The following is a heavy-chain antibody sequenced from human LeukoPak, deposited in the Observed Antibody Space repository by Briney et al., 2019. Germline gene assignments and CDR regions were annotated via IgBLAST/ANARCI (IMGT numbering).Heavy chain of an antibody. D-gene: IGHD3-10*01. J-gene: IGHJ4*02. CDR2: ISSSGGST. CDR3: AKDQGTGLGSYSWGYFDC. Sequence: PGGSLRLPCAASGFSFSTYAMSWVRQAPGKGLEWVSGISSSGGSTVYIDSVKGRFTISRDNSKNTLYLQMNSLRAEDTAAYYCAKDQGTGLGSYSWGYFDCWGQGTLVTVSS. CDR1: GFSFSTYA. V-gene: IGHV3-23*01.